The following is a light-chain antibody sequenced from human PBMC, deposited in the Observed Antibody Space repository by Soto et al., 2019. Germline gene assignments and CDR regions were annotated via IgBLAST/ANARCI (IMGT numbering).Light chain of an antibody. CDR3: QQYNSLWT. J-gene: IGKJ1*01. Sequence: DIQMTQSPSTLSASVGDRVTITCRASQSISDWLAWYQQKPGKAPNLLIYKASTLESGVPSRFSGSGSGTEFTLTIRSLQPDDFATYYCQQYNSLWTFGQGTKVEIK. V-gene: IGKV1-5*03. CDR1: QSISDW. CDR2: KAS.